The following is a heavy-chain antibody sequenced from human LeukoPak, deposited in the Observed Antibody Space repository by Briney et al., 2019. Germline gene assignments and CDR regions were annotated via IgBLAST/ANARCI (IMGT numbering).Heavy chain of an antibody. V-gene: IGHV1-2*06. D-gene: IGHD5-12*01. Sequence: ASVKVSCKASGYTFTGYHMHWVRQAPGQGLEWMGRINPNSGGTNYAQKFQGRVTMTRDTSISTAYMELSRLRSDDTAVYYCTVATTRNLLDYWGQGTLVTVSS. CDR1: GYTFTGYH. J-gene: IGHJ4*02. CDR2: INPNSGGT. CDR3: TVATTRNLLDY.